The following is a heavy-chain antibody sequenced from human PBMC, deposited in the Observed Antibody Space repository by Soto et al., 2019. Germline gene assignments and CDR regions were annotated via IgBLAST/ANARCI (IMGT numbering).Heavy chain of an antibody. CDR2: IYYSGST. D-gene: IGHD6-13*01. CDR3: ARVFSSGWYAADY. CDR1: GGSFSSGGYY. J-gene: IGHJ4*02. Sequence: TLSLTCTVSGGSFSSGGYYWSWIRQHPGKGLEWIGYIYYSGSTYYNPSLKSRVTLSVDTSKNQFSLKLSSVTAADTAVYYCARVFSSGWYAADYWGQGTLVTVSS. V-gene: IGHV4-31*03.